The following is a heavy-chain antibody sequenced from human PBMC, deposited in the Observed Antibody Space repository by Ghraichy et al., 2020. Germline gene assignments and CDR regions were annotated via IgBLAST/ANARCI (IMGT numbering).Heavy chain of an antibody. CDR3: ARVTSTGYYFDY. V-gene: IGHV4-30-4*01. CDR1: GGSISSGDYY. J-gene: IGHJ4*02. D-gene: IGHD1-14*01. Sequence: LSLTCTVSGGSISSGDYYWSWIRQPPGKGLEWIGYIYYSGSTYYNPSLKSRVTISVDTSKNQFSLKLSSVTAADTAVYYCARVTSTGYYFDYWGQGTLVTVSS. CDR2: IYYSGST.